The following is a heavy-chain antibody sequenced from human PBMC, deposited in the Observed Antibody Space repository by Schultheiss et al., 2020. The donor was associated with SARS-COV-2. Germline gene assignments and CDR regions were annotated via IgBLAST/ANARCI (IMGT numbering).Heavy chain of an antibody. Sequence: GGSLRLSCAASGFTFSSYGMHWVRQAPGKGLEWVALIWFDGSDQYYGDSVKGRFTISRDNAKNTLYLQMNSLRAEDTAVYYCAKWRNWNYGSPFDYWGQGTLVTVSS. CDR2: IWFDGSDQ. D-gene: IGHD1-7*01. CDR1: GFTFSSYG. CDR3: AKWRNWNYGSPFDY. V-gene: IGHV3-33*03. J-gene: IGHJ4*02.